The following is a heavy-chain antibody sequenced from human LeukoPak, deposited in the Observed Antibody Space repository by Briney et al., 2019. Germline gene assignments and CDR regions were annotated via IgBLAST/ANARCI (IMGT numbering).Heavy chain of an antibody. CDR2: ISAYNVNA. J-gene: IGHJ4*02. Sequence: ASVKVSCKASGYTFTSYGISWVRQAPGHGLEWMGMISAYNVNAEYAQKFQGRVTMTTDTTTNTAFLELTSLRSDDTAVYYCAKENGNWGTFDYWGQGTLVTASS. D-gene: IGHD7-27*01. V-gene: IGHV1-18*01. CDR1: GYTFTSYG. CDR3: AKENGNWGTFDY.